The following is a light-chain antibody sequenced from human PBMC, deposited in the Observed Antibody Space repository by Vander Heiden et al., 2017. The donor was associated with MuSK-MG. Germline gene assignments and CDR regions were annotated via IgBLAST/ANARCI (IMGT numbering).Light chain of an antibody. Sequence: QSALTQPRPVSGSPGQSVTISCTGTSSDVGGYNYVSWYQKHPGKAPKLMIYDVSKRPSGVPDRFSGSKSGNTASLTISGLQAEDEADYYCCSYAGSYTLYVFGTGTKVTVL. CDR2: DVS. CDR3: CSYAGSYTLYV. V-gene: IGLV2-11*01. CDR1: SSDVGGYNY. J-gene: IGLJ1*01.